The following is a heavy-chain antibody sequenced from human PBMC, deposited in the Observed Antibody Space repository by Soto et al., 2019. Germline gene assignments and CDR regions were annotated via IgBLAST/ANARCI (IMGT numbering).Heavy chain of an antibody. Sequence: GGSLRLSCAASGLTFTNAWMSWFRQGPGEGLEWIARIKNEKDGGTTDYAAPVKGRFMIFRDDSRNTLYLQMNNLIIGDTAMYYCATDPGDYEDFWGQGTQVTVSS. D-gene: IGHD4-17*01. CDR2: IKNEKDGGTT. V-gene: IGHV3-15*01. CDR3: ATDPGDYEDF. CDR1: GLTFTNAW. J-gene: IGHJ4*02.